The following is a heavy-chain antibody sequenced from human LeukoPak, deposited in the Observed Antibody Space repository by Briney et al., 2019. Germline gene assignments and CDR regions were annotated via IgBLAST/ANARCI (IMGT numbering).Heavy chain of an antibody. CDR3: AKDSSGYYSYGYLQH. CDR1: GFTFSSYA. D-gene: IGHD3-22*01. J-gene: IGHJ1*01. Sequence: GGSLRLSCAASGFTFSSYAMSWVRQAPGKGLEWVSAISGSGGSTYYADSVKGRFTISRDNSKNTLYLQMNSLRAEDTAVYYCAKDSSGYYSYGYLQHWGQGTLVTVSS. CDR2: ISGSGGST. V-gene: IGHV3-23*01.